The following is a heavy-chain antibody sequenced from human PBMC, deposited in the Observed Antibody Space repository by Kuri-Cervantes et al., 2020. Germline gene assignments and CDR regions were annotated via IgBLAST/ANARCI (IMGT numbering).Heavy chain of an antibody. D-gene: IGHD5-24*01. CDR2: AYYSGSA. CDR1: GGSISSSSYY. J-gene: IGHJ2*01. Sequence: GSLRLSCTVSGGSISSSSYYWVWIRQPPGKGLEWIGSAYYSGSAYYNPSLKSRVTISVDTSKNQFSLKLSSVTAADTAVYYCARPIRATIFYWYFDLWGRGTLVTVSS. V-gene: IGHV4-39*07. CDR3: ARPIRATIFYWYFDL.